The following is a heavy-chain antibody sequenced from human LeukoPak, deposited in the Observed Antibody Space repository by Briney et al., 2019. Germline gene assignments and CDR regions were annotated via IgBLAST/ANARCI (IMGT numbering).Heavy chain of an antibody. CDR2: IYYSGST. CDR3: ARHGRSSSWYSGNYYYYYGMDV. J-gene: IGHJ6*02. CDR1: GGSISSYY. D-gene: IGHD6-13*01. V-gene: IGHV4-59*08. Sequence: PSETLSLTCTVSGGSISSYYWSWIRQPPGKGLEWIGYIYYSGSTNYNPSLKSRVTISVDTSKNQFSLKLSSVTAADTAVYYCARHGRSSSWYSGNYYYYYGMDVWGQGTTVTVSS.